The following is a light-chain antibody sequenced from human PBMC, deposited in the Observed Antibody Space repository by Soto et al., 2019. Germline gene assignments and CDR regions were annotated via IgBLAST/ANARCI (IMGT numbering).Light chain of an antibody. CDR1: PSVSSSY. V-gene: IGKV3-20*01. Sequence: PGERVTLSCRASPSVSSSYLAWYQQKPGQAPRLLFYGASRRATGIPDRFSGGQSGTDFTLTVSRLEPEDFAVYFCQHYGSSPYTFGQGNKLEIK. CDR3: QHYGSSPYT. CDR2: GAS. J-gene: IGKJ2*01.